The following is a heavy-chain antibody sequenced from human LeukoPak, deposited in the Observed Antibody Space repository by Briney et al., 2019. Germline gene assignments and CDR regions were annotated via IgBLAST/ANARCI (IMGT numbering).Heavy chain of an antibody. CDR1: GGSISSGYYY. J-gene: IGHJ6*02. CDR3: ARGSPYYGMDV. Sequence: KTSETLSLTCTVSGGSISSGYYYWSWIRRPPGKGLEWIGYIYYSGSTYYNPSLKSRVTISVDTSKNQFSLKLSSVTAADTAVYYCARGSPYYGMDVWGQGTTVTVSS. V-gene: IGHV4-30-4*01. CDR2: IYYSGST.